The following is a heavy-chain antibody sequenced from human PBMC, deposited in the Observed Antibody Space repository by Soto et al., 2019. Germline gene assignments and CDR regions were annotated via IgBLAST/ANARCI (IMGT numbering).Heavy chain of an antibody. CDR2: IYHSGST. J-gene: IGHJ5*02. CDR3: ARVPGP. Sequence: QLQLQESGSGLVKPSQTLSLTCAVSGGSISSGGYSWSWIRQPPGKGLEWIGYIYHSGSTYCNPALESRVTISIARSKNQFSLMLSSVTAADTAVYYCARVPGPWGQGTLVTVSS. CDR1: GGSISSGGYS. D-gene: IGHD3-10*01. V-gene: IGHV4-30-2*01.